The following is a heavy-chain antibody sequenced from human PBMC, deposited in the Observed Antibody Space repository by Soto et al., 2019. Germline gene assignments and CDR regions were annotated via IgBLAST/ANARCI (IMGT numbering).Heavy chain of an antibody. J-gene: IGHJ5*02. D-gene: IGHD6-13*01. CDR2: IYSGGST. CDR1: GFTVSNNY. V-gene: IGHV3-66*01. CDR3: ACSSSWLNWFDP. Sequence: PGGSLRLSCAASGFTVSNNYMSWVRQAPGKGLEWVSVIYSGGSTYYADSVKGRFTISRDTSKNTVYLQMNSLSAEDTAVYYCACSSSWLNWFDPWGQGTLVTVSS.